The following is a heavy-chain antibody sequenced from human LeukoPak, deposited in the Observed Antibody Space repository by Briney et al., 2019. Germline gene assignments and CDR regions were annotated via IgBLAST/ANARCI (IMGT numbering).Heavy chain of an antibody. J-gene: IGHJ4*02. D-gene: IGHD2-2*01. CDR2: IYYSGTT. CDR1: GASISSYY. CDR3: ARGGVVPAAPFDY. Sequence: SETLSLTCTDSGASISSYYWTWIRQPPGKGLEWIAYIYYSGTTYYNPSLKSRVTISLDTSKNKFSLNLTSVNVADTAVYYCARGGVVPAAPFDYWGQGTLVTVSS. V-gene: IGHV4-59*01.